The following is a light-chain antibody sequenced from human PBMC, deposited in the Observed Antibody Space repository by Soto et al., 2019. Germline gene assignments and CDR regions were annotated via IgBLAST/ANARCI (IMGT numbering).Light chain of an antibody. Sequence: DIQLTQSPSSLSASVEDRVTITCRASQSIATYLNWYQQRPGKAPKLLIYAATCLQSGVPSRFSGSGSGTDFTLTITSLQPEDFAIYFCQQSYSDPRTFGQGTRVEIK. J-gene: IGKJ1*01. CDR2: AAT. V-gene: IGKV1-39*01. CDR1: QSIATY. CDR3: QQSYSDPRT.